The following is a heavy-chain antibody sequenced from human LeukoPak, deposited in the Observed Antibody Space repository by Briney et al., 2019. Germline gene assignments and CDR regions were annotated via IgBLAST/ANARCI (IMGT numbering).Heavy chain of an antibody. J-gene: IGHJ3*02. CDR1: GGSISSSSYY. Sequence: SETLSLTCTVSGGSISSSSYYWGWIRQPPGKGLEWIGSIYYSGSTYYNPSPKSRVTISVDTSKNQFSLKLSSVTAADTAVYYCARPYCSSTSCYISAFDISGQGTMVTVSS. CDR2: IYYSGST. V-gene: IGHV4-39*01. D-gene: IGHD2-2*02. CDR3: ARPYCSSTSCYISAFDI.